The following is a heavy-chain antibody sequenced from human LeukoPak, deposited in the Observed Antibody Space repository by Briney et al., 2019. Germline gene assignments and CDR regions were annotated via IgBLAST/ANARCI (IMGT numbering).Heavy chain of an antibody. Sequence: GASVKVSCKVSGYTLTELSMHWVRQAPGKGLEWMGGFDPEDGETIYAQKFQGRVTMTEDTSTDTAYMELSSLRSEDTAVYYCATASHVVVAATMGAFDIWGQGTMVTVSS. D-gene: IGHD2-15*01. CDR2: FDPEDGET. CDR3: ATASHVVVAATMGAFDI. CDR1: GYTLTELS. J-gene: IGHJ3*02. V-gene: IGHV1-24*01.